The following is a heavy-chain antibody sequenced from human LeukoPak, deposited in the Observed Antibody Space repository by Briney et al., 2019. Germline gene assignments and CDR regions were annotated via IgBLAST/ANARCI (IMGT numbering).Heavy chain of an antibody. Sequence: PGGSLRLSCAASGFTFSSYWMHWVRQAPGKGLVWVSRINSDGSSTSYADSVKGRFTISRDNAKNTLYLHMNSLRAEDTAVYYCARRGSSSSGGYYYYYMDVWGKGTTVTVSS. CDR3: ARRGSSSSGGYYYYYMDV. CDR1: GFTFSSYW. J-gene: IGHJ6*03. D-gene: IGHD6-6*01. CDR2: INSDGSST. V-gene: IGHV3-74*01.